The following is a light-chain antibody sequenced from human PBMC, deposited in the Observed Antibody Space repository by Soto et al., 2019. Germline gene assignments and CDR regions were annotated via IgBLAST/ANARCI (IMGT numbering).Light chain of an antibody. CDR2: DAS. CDR3: QQRSNWPPLYT. V-gene: IGKV3-11*01. CDR1: QSVSTY. J-gene: IGKJ2*01. Sequence: EIVLTQSPATLSLSPGERATLSCRASQSVSTYSAWYQHKPGHAPRLLIYDASNRATGIPARFSGSGPGTDFTLTISSLEPEDFAVYYCQQRSNWPPLYTFGQGTKLEIK.